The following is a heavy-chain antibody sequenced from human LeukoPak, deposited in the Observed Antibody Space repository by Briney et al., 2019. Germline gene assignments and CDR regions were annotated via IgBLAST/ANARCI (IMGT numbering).Heavy chain of an antibody. CDR3: ARRGSGWYNWFDP. V-gene: IGHV3-7*01. CDR2: IKQDGSEK. D-gene: IGHD6-19*01. Sequence: PGGSLRLSCTASGFTFSSNWMSWVRQAPGKGLEWVANIKQDGSEKYYVDSVKGRFTISRDNAKNSLYLQMNSLRAEDTAVYYCARRGSGWYNWFDPWGQGTLVTVSS. J-gene: IGHJ5*02. CDR1: GFTFSSNW.